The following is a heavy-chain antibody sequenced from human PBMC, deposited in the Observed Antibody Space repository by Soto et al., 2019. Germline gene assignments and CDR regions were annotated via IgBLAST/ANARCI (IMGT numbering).Heavy chain of an antibody. CDR2: IYYSGST. J-gene: IGHJ3*02. CDR1: GGSISSGDYY. CDR3: AREGVYGSGSYYAFDI. Sequence: PSETLSLTCTVSGGSISSGDYYWSWIRQPPGQGLEWIGYIYYSGSTYYNPSLKSRVTISVGTSKNQFSLKLSSVTAADTFVFYCAREGVYGSGSYYAFDIWGQGTMVTVSS. V-gene: IGHV4-30-4*01. D-gene: IGHD3-10*01.